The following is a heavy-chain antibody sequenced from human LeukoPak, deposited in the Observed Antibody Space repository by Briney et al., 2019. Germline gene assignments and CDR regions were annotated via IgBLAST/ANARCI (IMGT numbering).Heavy chain of an antibody. V-gene: IGHV4-59*12. J-gene: IGHJ6*02. CDR1: GGSISSYY. D-gene: IGHD2-21*02. CDR3: ARDRPTYCGGDCSYYYYGMDV. Sequence: SETLSLTCTVSGGSISSYYWSWIRQPPGKGLEWIGEIYHSGSTNYNPSLKSRVTISVDKSKNQFSLKLSSVTAADTAVYYCARDRPTYCGGDCSYYYYGMDVWGQGTTVTVSS. CDR2: IYHSGST.